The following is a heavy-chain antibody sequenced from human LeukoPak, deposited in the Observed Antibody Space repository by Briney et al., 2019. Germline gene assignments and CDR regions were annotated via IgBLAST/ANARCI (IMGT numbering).Heavy chain of an antibody. J-gene: IGHJ4*02. Sequence: ASVKVSCKASGGTFSSYAISWVRQAPGQGPEWMGWISAYNGNTNYAQKLQGRVTMTTDTSTSTAYMELRSLRSDDTAVYYCARLGYCSSTSCPAPFDYWGQGTLVTVSS. V-gene: IGHV1-18*01. CDR1: GGTFSSYA. CDR2: ISAYNGNT. D-gene: IGHD2-2*01. CDR3: ARLGYCSSTSCPAPFDY.